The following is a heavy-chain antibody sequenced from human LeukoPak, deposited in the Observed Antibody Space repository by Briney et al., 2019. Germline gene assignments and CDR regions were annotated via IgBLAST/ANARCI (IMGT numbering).Heavy chain of an antibody. Sequence: GRSLRLSCAASGFTFSSYGMHWVRQAPGKGLEWVAVISYDGNNKYYVDSVRGRFTVSRDNSKNTLSLQMNSLRTEDTAVYYCANSPSTRSWIAFDIWGQGTMVTVSS. J-gene: IGHJ3*02. V-gene: IGHV3-30*18. CDR3: ANSPSTRSWIAFDI. CDR2: ISYDGNNK. CDR1: GFTFSSYG. D-gene: IGHD6-13*01.